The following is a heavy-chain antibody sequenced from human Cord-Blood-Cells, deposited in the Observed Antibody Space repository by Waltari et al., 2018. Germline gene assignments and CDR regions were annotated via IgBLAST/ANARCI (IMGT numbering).Heavy chain of an antibody. J-gene: IGHJ3*02. CDR2: ISGIGGST. V-gene: IGHV3-23*01. Sequence: EVQLLESGGGLVQPGGSMRLPCAASGFTFSSYAMSWFRQAPGTGLEWVSAISGIGGSTYYAASVKGRFTISRDNSKNTLYLQMNSLRAEDTAVYYCAKDPPYYDFWSGYYHDAFDIWGQGTMVTVSS. CDR1: GFTFSSYA. CDR3: AKDPPYYDFWSGYYHDAFDI. D-gene: IGHD3-3*01.